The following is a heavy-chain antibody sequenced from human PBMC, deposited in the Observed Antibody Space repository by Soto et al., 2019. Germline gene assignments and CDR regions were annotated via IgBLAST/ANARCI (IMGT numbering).Heavy chain of an antibody. Sequence: QVQLVQSGAEVKKPGASVKVSCKASGYTFTSYGISWVRQAPGQGLEWMGWISAYNGNTNYAQKLQGRVTMTTDTXTXTXXRALRRRRSDDTAVYYCARDSCCSGGSCYRGYFDYWGQGTLVTVSS. V-gene: IGHV1-18*01. CDR3: ARDSCCSGGSCYRGYFDY. CDR2: ISAYNGNT. CDR1: GYTFTSYG. D-gene: IGHD2-15*01. J-gene: IGHJ4*02.